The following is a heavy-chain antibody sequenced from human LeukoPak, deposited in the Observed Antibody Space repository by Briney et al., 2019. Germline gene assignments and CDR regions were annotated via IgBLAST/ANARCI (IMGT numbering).Heavy chain of an antibody. Sequence: ASVKVSCKASGYTFINYYMHWVRQAPGQGLEWMGIINPYDIHTNHAQKFQGRVTMTRDTSISTAYMELSRLRSDDTAVYYCARDPFNSGSYYYYYYMDVWGKGTTVTVSS. V-gene: IGHV1-2*02. CDR2: INPYDIHT. D-gene: IGHD1-26*01. J-gene: IGHJ6*03. CDR1: GYTFINYY. CDR3: ARDPFNSGSYYYYYYMDV.